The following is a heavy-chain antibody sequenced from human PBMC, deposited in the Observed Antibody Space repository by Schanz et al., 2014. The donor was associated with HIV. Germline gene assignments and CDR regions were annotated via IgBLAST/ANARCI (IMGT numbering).Heavy chain of an antibody. Sequence: VQLLESAGGLVQPGGSLRLSCAASGFNFNSYGMHWVRQAPGKGLEWVAVTSYDGTKKHYADSVKGRFTISRDNSKNTLYLQMNSLRAEDTAVYYCAREREESIAYYYYGMDVWGQGTTVTVSS. CDR3: AREREESIAYYYYGMDV. CDR2: TSYDGTKK. CDR1: GFNFNSYG. V-gene: IGHV3-30*03. J-gene: IGHJ6*02. D-gene: IGHD1-26*01.